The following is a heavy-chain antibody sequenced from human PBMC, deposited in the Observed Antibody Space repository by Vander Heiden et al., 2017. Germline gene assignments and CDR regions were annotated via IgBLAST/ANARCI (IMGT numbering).Heavy chain of an antibody. CDR3: ARGISDYYYGMDV. CDR1: GYTFTSYY. J-gene: IGHJ6*02. Sequence: QVQLVQSGAEVQKPGASVMVFCKASGYTFTSYYMHWVRQSPGQGLEWIGIINPSGGSTSYAQKFQGRVTMTRDTSTSTVYMELSSLRSEDTAVYYCARGISDYYYGMDVWGQGTTVTVSS. CDR2: INPSGGST. V-gene: IGHV1-46*03.